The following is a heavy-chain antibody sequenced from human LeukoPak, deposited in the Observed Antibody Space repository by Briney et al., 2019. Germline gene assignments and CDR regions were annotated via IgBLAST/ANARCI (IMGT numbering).Heavy chain of an antibody. J-gene: IGHJ3*02. Sequence: GGSLRLSCAASGFTFDDYAMHWVRQAPGKGLEWVSGISWNSGSIGYADSVKGRFTISRDNAKNSLYLQMNSLRAEDMALYYCAKDTSRDGYNALGAFDIWGQETMVTVSS. CDR2: ISWNSGSI. D-gene: IGHD5-24*01. CDR3: AKDTSRDGYNALGAFDI. V-gene: IGHV3-9*03. CDR1: GFTFDDYA.